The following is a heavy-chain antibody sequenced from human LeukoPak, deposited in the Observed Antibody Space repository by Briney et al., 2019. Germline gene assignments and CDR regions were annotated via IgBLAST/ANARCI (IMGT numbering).Heavy chain of an antibody. J-gene: IGHJ6*02. V-gene: IGHV4-59*01. CDR3: ARGWDTGYGYYGMDV. D-gene: IGHD5-18*01. Sequence: SETLSLTCTVSGGSISGYYLSWIRQSPGKGLEWIRYIYDSGSTNYNPSLRSRVVMAVDTSKTQVSLKVRSVTAADTAVYYCARGWDTGYGYYGMDVWGQGTTVTVSS. CDR2: IYDSGST. CDR1: GGSISGYY.